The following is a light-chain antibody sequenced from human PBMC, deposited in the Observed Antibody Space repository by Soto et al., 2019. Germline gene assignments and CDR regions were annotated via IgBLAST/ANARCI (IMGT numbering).Light chain of an antibody. CDR2: DAS. J-gene: IGKJ4*01. CDR1: QGISSA. CDR3: QQFNSYPSLT. Sequence: AIPLTQSPSSLSASVGDRVTITRRASQGISSALAWYQQKPGKAPKLLIYDASSLESGVPSRFSGSGSGTDFTLTISSLQLEDFATYYCQQFNSYPSLTFGGGTKVEI. V-gene: IGKV1-13*02.